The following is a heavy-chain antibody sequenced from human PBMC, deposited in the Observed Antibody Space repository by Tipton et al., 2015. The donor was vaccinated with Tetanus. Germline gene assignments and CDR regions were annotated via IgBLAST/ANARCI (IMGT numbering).Heavy chain of an antibody. CDR2: IYSGGST. CDR1: GFTVSSNY. CDR3: ARDQGLGGWLGFGD. V-gene: IGHV3-53*01. J-gene: IGHJ4*02. D-gene: IGHD6-19*01. Sequence: SLRLSCAASGFTVSSNYMSWVRQAPGKGLEWVSVIYSGGSTYYADSVKGRFAISRDNSKNTLYLQMNSLRAEDTAVYYCARDQGLGGWLGFGDWGQGTLVSVSS.